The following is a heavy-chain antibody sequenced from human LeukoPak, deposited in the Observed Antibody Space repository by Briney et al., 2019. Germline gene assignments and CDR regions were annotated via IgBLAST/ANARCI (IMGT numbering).Heavy chain of an antibody. Sequence: SETLSLTCTVSGGSISNYYWGWIRQPPGEGLEWIGSIYYSGSTYYNSSLQSRVTISVHMSNNQFALKLSSVTAADTAVYYCARARLFDYWGQGTLVTVSS. CDR1: GGSISNYY. D-gene: IGHD6-19*01. CDR3: ARARLFDY. J-gene: IGHJ4*02. V-gene: IGHV4-39*06. CDR2: IYYSGST.